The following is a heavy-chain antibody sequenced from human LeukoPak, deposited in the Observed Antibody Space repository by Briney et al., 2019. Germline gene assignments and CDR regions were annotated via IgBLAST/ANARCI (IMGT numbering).Heavy chain of an antibody. CDR3: ARDGQQTAVAGTNWFDP. CDR2: IIPIFGTA. Sequence: GASVKVSCKASGGAFSSYAISWLRQAPGQGLEWMGGIIPIFGTANYAQKFQGRVTITTDESTSTAYMELSSLRSDDTAVYYCARDGQQTAVAGTNWFDPWGQGTLVTVSS. D-gene: IGHD6-19*01. V-gene: IGHV1-69*05. J-gene: IGHJ5*02. CDR1: GGAFSSYA.